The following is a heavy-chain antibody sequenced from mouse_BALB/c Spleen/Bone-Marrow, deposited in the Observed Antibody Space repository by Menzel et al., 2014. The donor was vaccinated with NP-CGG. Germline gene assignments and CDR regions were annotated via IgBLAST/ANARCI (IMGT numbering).Heavy chain of an antibody. CDR1: GFNIKDTY. J-gene: IGHJ2*01. CDR2: IDPANGNT. CDR3: DRFGVDY. Sequence: EVQRVESGAEPVKPGASVKLSCTASGFNIKDTYMHWVKQRPEQGLEWIGRIDPANGNTKYDPKFQGKVTITADTSSNTAYLQLSSLTSEDTAVYYCDRFGVDYWGQGTTLTVSS. D-gene: IGHD3-1*01. V-gene: IGHV14-3*02.